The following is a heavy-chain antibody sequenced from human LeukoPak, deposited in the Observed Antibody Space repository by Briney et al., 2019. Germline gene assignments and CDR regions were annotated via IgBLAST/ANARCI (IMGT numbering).Heavy chain of an antibody. J-gene: IGHJ6*02. CDR3: ARGLVVVPDRRYGMGV. CDR2: INHSGST. D-gene: IGHD2-2*01. Sequence: SETLSLTCAVYGGSFSGYYWSWIRQPPGKGLEWIGEINHSGSTNYNPSLKSRVTISVDTSKNQFSLKLSSVTAADTAVYYCARGLVVVPDRRYGMGVWGQGTTVTVSS. CDR1: GGSFSGYY. V-gene: IGHV4-34*01.